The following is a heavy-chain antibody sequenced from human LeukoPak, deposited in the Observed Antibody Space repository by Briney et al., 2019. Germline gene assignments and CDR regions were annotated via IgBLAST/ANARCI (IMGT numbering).Heavy chain of an antibody. CDR1: GLTFNSYW. Sequence: GGSLRLSCAASGLTFNSYWMSWVRQAPGKRLEWVANIKKDGGEKYYVDSVKGRFTISRDNAKNSLYLQMNSLRADGTAVYYCARQETSNYNGAFDIWGQGTMVTVSS. CDR2: IKKDGGEK. V-gene: IGHV3-7*01. CDR3: ARQETSNYNGAFDI. J-gene: IGHJ3*02. D-gene: IGHD1-7*01.